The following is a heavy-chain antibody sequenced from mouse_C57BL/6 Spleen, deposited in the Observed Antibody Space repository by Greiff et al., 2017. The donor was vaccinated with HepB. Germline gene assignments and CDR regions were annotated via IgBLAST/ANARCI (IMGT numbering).Heavy chain of an antibody. J-gene: IGHJ3*01. CDR2: IDPETGGT. CDR3: TRATYYYGSSYVPWFAY. CDR1: GYTFTDYE. Sequence: QVQLQQSGAELVRPGASVTLSCKASGYTFTDYEMHWVKQTPVHGLEWIGAIDPETGGTAYNQKFKGKAILTADKSSSTAYMELRSLTSEDSAVYYCTRATYYYGSSYVPWFAYWGQGTLVTVSA. D-gene: IGHD1-1*01. V-gene: IGHV1-15*01.